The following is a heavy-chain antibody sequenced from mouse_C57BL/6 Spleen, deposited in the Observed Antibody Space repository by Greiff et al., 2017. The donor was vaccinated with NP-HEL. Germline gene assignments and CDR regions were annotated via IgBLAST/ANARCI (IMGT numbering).Heavy chain of an antibody. V-gene: IGHV1-20*01. J-gene: IGHJ3*01. CDR1: GYSFTGYF. D-gene: IGHD1-1*01. CDR3: ARGVGSSAWFAY. CDR2: INPYNGDT. Sequence: EVKLMESGPELVKPGDSVKISCKASGYSFTGYFMNWVMQSHGKSLEWIGRINPYNGDTFYNQKFTGKATLTVDKSSSTAHMELRSLTSEDSAVYYCARGVGSSAWFAYWGQGTLVTVSA.